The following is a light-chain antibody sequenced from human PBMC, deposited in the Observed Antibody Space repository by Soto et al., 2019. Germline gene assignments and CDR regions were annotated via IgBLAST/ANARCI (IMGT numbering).Light chain of an antibody. CDR1: QSVSSN. V-gene: IGKV3-20*01. CDR2: GAS. CDR3: QQYGRSEIT. Sequence: LTQSPATLSVSPWERATLSCQASQSVSSNLAGSHQNPGQAPSLLIYGASTRATGIPARFSGIGSGTDFTLTISRLEPEDFAVYSCQQYGRSEITFGQGTKVDI. J-gene: IGKJ1*01.